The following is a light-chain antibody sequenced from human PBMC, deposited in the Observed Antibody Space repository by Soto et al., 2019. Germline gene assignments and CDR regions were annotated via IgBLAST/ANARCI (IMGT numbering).Light chain of an antibody. V-gene: IGKV1-12*01. CDR1: HDVSSW. J-gene: IGKJ4*01. CDR3: QHAQIFPLT. Sequence: DIQMTQSPSSVSASVGDRVTITCRASHDVSSWLAWYQQKPGKAPKLLIYAASSWEGGVPSRFSGSGSGTDFSLTISRLQPEDSATYYCQHAQIFPLTFGGGTKVEIK. CDR2: AAS.